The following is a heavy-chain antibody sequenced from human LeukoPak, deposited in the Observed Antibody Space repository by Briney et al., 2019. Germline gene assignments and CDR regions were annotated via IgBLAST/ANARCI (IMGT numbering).Heavy chain of an antibody. V-gene: IGHV4-39*07. J-gene: IGHJ4*02. CDR1: GGSVSSSSYY. CDR2: LYYSGST. Sequence: SETLSLTCTVSGGSVSSSSYYWGWIRQPPGKGLEWIGSLYYSGSTYYNPSLKSRVTISVDTSNNQFSLKLSSVTAADTAVYYCAGWGRHFYDSSGYPYYFDYWGQGALVTVS. D-gene: IGHD3-22*01. CDR3: AGWGRHFYDSSGYPYYFDY.